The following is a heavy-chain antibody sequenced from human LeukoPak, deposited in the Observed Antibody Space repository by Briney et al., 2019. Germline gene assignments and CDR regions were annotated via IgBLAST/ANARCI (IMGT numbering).Heavy chain of an antibody. Sequence: SETLSLTCAVYGGSFSGYYWSWIRQPPGEGLEWIGEINHSGSTNYNPSLKSRVTISVDTSKNQFSLKLSSVTAADTAVYYCARGYIVIAAAGTGCVFCPYYYGMDVWGQGTTVTVSS. V-gene: IGHV4-34*01. D-gene: IGHD6-13*01. J-gene: IGHJ6*02. CDR3: ARGYIVIAAAGTGCVFCPYYYGMDV. CDR2: INHSGST. CDR1: GGSFSGYY.